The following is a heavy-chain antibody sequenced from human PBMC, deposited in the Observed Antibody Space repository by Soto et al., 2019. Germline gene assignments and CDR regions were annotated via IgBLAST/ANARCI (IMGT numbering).Heavy chain of an antibody. CDR3: ARVPRYTSDIVQVPAVMYEDWFVP. D-gene: IGHD2-8*01. V-gene: IGHV1-3*04. CDR1: GYSFSKYA. Sequence: QAQLVQSGAEVKKPGASVKLSCKASGYSFSKYAVQWVRQAPGQSLEWMGWIHTGDGDTKFSQKVHDSVTITRDTSATTCYMELSSLRSEDTAIYYCARVPRYTSDIVQVPAVMYEDWFVPWGQGTLVTVSS. J-gene: IGHJ5*02. CDR2: IHTGDGDT.